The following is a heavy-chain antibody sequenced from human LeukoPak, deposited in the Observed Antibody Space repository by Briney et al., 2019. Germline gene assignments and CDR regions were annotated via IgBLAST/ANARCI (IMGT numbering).Heavy chain of an antibody. Sequence: SETLSLTCTVSGGSISSYYWSWIRQPPGKGLEWIGYIYYSGSTNYNPSLKSRVTISVDKSKNQFSLKLSSVTAADTAVYYCARGSSGYYFAFDIWGQGTMVTVSS. CDR2: IYYSGST. CDR3: ARGSSGYYFAFDI. J-gene: IGHJ3*02. V-gene: IGHV4-59*01. D-gene: IGHD3-22*01. CDR1: GGSISSYY.